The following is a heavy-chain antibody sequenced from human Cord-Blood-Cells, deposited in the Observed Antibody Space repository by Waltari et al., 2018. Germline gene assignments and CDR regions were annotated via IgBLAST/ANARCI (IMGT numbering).Heavy chain of an antibody. V-gene: IGHV1-2*04. CDR2: INTNSGGT. CDR3: ARVGWNDLNWFDP. CDR1: GYNLTGYY. D-gene: IGHD1-1*01. J-gene: IGHJ5*02. Sequence: QVQLVQSGAEVQKPGASVKVYCTAYGYNLTGYYMHCVRQAPGQGLEWMGWINTNSGGTNYAQKFQGWVTMTRDTSISTAYMELSRLRSDDTAVYYCARVGWNDLNWFDPWGQGTLVTVSS.